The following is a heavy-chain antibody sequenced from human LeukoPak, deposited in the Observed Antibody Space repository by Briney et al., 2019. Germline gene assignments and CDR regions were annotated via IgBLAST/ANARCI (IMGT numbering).Heavy chain of an antibody. Sequence: GESLKISCKGSRYSFSNYWIGWVRQMPGKGLEWMGIIWPGDSDTKYSPSFQGQVTISVDKSISTTYLQWSSLKASDTAIYYCARQYYDVLTGFYIHFDYWGQGTLVTVSS. CDR3: ARQYYDVLTGFYIHFDY. V-gene: IGHV5-51*01. J-gene: IGHJ4*02. CDR1: RYSFSNYW. D-gene: IGHD3-9*01. CDR2: IWPGDSDT.